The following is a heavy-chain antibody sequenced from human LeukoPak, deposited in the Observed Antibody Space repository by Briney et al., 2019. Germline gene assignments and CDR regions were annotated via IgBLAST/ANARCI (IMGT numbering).Heavy chain of an antibody. CDR1: SGSICSSSYY. V-gene: IGHV4-39*01. J-gene: IGHJ4*02. CDR3: AIPSGLVMRY. Sequence: SETVSLTCTVCSGSICSSSYYWGSLRQPPGRGMEWIGSIYYSGSTSYNPSLKSRVTISVDTSKNQFSLKLSSVTAADTAVYSCAIPSGLVMRYWGQGTLVTVSS. D-gene: IGHD4-23*01. CDR2: IYYSGST.